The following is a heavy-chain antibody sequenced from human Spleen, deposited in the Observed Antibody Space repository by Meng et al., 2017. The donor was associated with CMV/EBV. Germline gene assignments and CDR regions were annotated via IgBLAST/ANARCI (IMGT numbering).Heavy chain of an antibody. CDR1: GGSISSTANY. D-gene: IGHD2-21*01. V-gene: IGHV4-39*07. CDR2: IYYSRST. Sequence: SETLSLTCTLSGGSISSTANYWGWVRQPPGKGLQWIGSIYYSRSTYYNTSLKSRVTISLDTSKTQFSLELISVPAADTAVYHCAREDLLWWVDPWGPGTLVTVSS. CDR3: AREDLLWWVDP. J-gene: IGHJ5*02.